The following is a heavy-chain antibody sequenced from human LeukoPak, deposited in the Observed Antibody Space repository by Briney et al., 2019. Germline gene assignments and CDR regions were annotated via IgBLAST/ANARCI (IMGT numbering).Heavy chain of an antibody. V-gene: IGHV3-33*01. Sequence: GRSLRLSCAASGFTFSSYGMHWVRQAPGKGLEWVAVIWYDGSNKYYADSVKGRFTVSRDNSKNTLYLQMNGLRAEDTAVYYCARDSGYSSGWNLDYWGQGTLVTVSS. J-gene: IGHJ4*02. CDR2: IWYDGSNK. CDR1: GFTFSSYG. CDR3: ARDSGYSSGWNLDY. D-gene: IGHD6-19*01.